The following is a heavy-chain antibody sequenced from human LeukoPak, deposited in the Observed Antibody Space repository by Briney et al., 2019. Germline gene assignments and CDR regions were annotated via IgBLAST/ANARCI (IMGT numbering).Heavy chain of an antibody. CDR1: GFTFSNYW. D-gene: IGHD6-13*01. Sequence: GGSLRLSCAVSGFTFSNYWMSWVRQAPGKGLEWVASIKQDGSGTYYVDSVKGRFTISRDNAKNSLYLQMNSLRAEDTAVYYCARGRPAAGHSFFDYWGQGTLVTVSS. CDR2: IKQDGSGT. V-gene: IGHV3-7*01. J-gene: IGHJ4*02. CDR3: ARGRPAAGHSFFDY.